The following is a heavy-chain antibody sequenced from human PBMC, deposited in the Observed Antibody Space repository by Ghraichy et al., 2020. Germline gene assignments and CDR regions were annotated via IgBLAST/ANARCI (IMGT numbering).Heavy chain of an antibody. D-gene: IGHD3-22*01. J-gene: IGHJ4*02. V-gene: IGHV3-7*01. Sequence: GESLNISCTASGFTLSDYWMGWVRQAPGKGLEWVANIKQDGSEKHYVGSVEGRFTISRDNAKNSVYLQMNSLRDEDTAVYYCARAAYYYDRSDYWGRGTLVTVSS. CDR3: ARAAYYYDRSDY. CDR1: GFTLSDYW. CDR2: IKQDGSEK.